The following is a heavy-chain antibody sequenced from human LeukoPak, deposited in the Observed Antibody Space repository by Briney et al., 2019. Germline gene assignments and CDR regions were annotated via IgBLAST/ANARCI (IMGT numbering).Heavy chain of an antibody. D-gene: IGHD3-22*01. CDR1: GFTFSDYS. J-gene: IGHJ3*02. Sequence: AGGSLRLSCAASGFTFSDYSLNWVRQAPGKGLEWVSAISGSGGSTYYADSVKGRFTISRDNSKNTLYLQMNSLRAEDTAVYYCAKDLGSYYDSSGPWDAFDIWGQGTMVTVSS. CDR2: ISGSGGST. CDR3: AKDLGSYYDSSGPWDAFDI. V-gene: IGHV3-23*01.